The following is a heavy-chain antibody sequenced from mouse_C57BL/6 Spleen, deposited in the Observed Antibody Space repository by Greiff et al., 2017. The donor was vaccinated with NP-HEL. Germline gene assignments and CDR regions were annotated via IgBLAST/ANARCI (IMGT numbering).Heavy chain of an antibody. D-gene: IGHD4-1*01. V-gene: IGHV3-1*01. J-gene: IGHJ1*03. Sequence: EVQLQESGPGMVKPSQSLSLTCTVTGYSITSGYDWHWIRHFPGNKLEWMGYISYSGSTNYNPSLKSRISITHDTSKNHFFLKLNSVTTEDTATYYCARELGRLRYFDVWGTGTTVTVSS. CDR3: ARELGRLRYFDV. CDR1: GYSITSGYD. CDR2: ISYSGST.